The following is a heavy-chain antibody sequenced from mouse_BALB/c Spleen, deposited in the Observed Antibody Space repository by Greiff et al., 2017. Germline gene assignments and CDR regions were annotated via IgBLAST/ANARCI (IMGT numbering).Heavy chain of an antibody. CDR2: INPGSGGT. J-gene: IGHJ4*01. CDR1: GYAFTNYL. D-gene: IGHD2-14*01. CDR3: ARSRPYYRYDGDAMDY. Sequence: QVQLQQSGAELVRPGTSVKVSCKASGYAFTNYLIEWVKQRPGQGLEWIGVINPGSGGTNYNEKFKGKATLTADKSSSTAYMQLSSLTSDDSAVYFCARSRPYYRYDGDAMDYWGQGTSVTVSS. V-gene: IGHV1-54*03.